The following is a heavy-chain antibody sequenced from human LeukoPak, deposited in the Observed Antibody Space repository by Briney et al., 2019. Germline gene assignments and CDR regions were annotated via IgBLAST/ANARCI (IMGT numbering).Heavy chain of an antibody. CDR3: ANLLAVTESYFDY. Sequence: GGSLRLSCAASGFTVSNNYMSWVRQAPGKGLEWVSVISGSGGNTYYADSVKGRFTISRDNSKNTLYLQMNSLRAEDTAIYYCANLLAVTESYFDYWGQGTLVTVSS. V-gene: IGHV3-23*01. CDR2: ISGSGGNT. D-gene: IGHD2-21*02. CDR1: GFTVSNNY. J-gene: IGHJ4*02.